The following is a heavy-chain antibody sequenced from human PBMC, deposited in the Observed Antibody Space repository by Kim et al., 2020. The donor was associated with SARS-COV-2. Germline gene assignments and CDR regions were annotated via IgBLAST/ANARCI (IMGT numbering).Heavy chain of an antibody. D-gene: IGHD3-16*01. J-gene: IGHJ4*02. V-gene: IGHV4-59*13. CDR3: GGGRATGLYD. Sequence: SETLSLTCTVSGGSISSYYWSWIRQPPGKGLEWIGYIYYSGSTNYNPSLKSRVTISVDTSKNQFPLKLSSVTAADTAVYDCGGGRATGLYDWGQVTLVT. CDR2: IYYSGST. CDR1: GGSISSYY.